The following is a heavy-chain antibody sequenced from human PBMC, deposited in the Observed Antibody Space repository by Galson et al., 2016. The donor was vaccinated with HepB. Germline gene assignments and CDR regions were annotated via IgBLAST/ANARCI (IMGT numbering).Heavy chain of an antibody. J-gene: IGHJ4*02. V-gene: IGHV4-31*02. CDR2: IYYSGST. Sequence: ISSDGYYWSWIRQHPGKGLEWIGYIYYSGSTYYTPSLKSRVTISADTSTNEFSLKLSSVTAAGTAVYYCASGYCSGGSCYFDSWGQGTLVTVSS. CDR1: ISSDGYY. D-gene: IGHD2-15*01. CDR3: ASGYCSGGSCYFDS.